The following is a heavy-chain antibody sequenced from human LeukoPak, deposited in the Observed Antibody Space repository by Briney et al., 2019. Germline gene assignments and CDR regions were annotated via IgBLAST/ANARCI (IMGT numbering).Heavy chain of an antibody. D-gene: IGHD3-9*01. Sequence: PSETLSLTCAVYGGSFSGYYWSWIRQPPGRGLEWIGEINHRGSTNYNPSLKSRVTISVDTSKNQFSLKLSSVTAADTAVYYCARADYDILTGYYENEYYFDYWGQGTLVTVSS. CDR2: INHRGST. J-gene: IGHJ4*02. V-gene: IGHV4-34*01. CDR3: ARADYDILTGYYENEYYFDY. CDR1: GGSFSGYY.